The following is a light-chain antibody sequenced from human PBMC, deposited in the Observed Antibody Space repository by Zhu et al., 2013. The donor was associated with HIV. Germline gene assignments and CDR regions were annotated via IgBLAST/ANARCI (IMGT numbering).Light chain of an antibody. V-gene: IGKV3-20*01. CDR2: AAS. Sequence: EIVMTQSPATLSVSPGERATLSCRASQSVISSFLAWYQQKPGQAPRLLINAASSRATGIPDRFSGSGSGTDFTLSISRLEPEDFAVYYCQQYGSSPLTFGGGTTVEIK. CDR1: QSVISSF. J-gene: IGKJ4*01. CDR3: QQYGSSPLT.